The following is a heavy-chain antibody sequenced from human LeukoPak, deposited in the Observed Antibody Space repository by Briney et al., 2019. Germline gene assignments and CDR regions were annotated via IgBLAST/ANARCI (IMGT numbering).Heavy chain of an antibody. Sequence: GGSLRLSCAASGFTFSGYAMHWVRQAPGKGLEWVAGILYDGSNEFYADSVKGRFTISRDNSKNTLYLQMNSLRPEDTAVYYCAREPRGGDCKFDYWGQGTLVTVSS. D-gene: IGHD2-21*02. J-gene: IGHJ4*02. CDR2: ILYDGSNE. V-gene: IGHV3-30-3*01. CDR3: AREPRGGDCKFDY. CDR1: GFTFSGYA.